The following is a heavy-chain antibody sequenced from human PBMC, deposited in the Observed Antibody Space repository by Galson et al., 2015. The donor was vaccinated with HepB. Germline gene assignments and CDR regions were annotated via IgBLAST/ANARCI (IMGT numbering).Heavy chain of an antibody. Sequence: SLRLSCAASGFTFSNHWMHWVRQGPGEGPVWVSRISGDGSTTCYADSVKGRFTISRDNAKNTVYLQMNSLRAEDTAVYYCASRPPHGDYMVFDYWGQGTLVTVSS. V-gene: IGHV3-74*01. D-gene: IGHD4-17*01. J-gene: IGHJ4*02. CDR3: ASRPPHGDYMVFDY. CDR1: GFTFSNHW. CDR2: ISGDGSTT.